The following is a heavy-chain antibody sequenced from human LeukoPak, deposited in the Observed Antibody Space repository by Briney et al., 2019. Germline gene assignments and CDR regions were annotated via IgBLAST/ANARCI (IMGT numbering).Heavy chain of an antibody. CDR3: ARIQLGNRGHYFDY. J-gene: IGHJ4*02. CDR2: IYHSGST. V-gene: IGHV4-38-2*01. Sequence: PSETLSLTCAVSGYSISSGYYWGWLRQPPGKGLEWIGSIYHSGSTYYNPSLKSRVTISVDTSKNQFSLKLSSVTAADTAVYYCARIQLGNRGHYFDYWGQGTLVTVSS. CDR1: GYSISSGYY. D-gene: IGHD1-1*01.